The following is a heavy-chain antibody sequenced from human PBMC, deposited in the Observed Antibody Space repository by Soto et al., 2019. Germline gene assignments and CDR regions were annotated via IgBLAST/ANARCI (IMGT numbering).Heavy chain of an antibody. Sequence: QVQLVQSGAEVKKPGSSVKVSCKASGGTFSSYAISWVRQAPGQGLEWMGGIIPIFGTANYAQKFQGRVTINADESTSTAYMELSSLRSEDTAVYYCARDAGITIFGVVIISADYYGMDVWGQGTTVTVSS. D-gene: IGHD3-3*01. CDR3: ARDAGITIFGVVIISADYYGMDV. CDR2: IIPIFGTA. V-gene: IGHV1-69*01. CDR1: GGTFSSYA. J-gene: IGHJ6*02.